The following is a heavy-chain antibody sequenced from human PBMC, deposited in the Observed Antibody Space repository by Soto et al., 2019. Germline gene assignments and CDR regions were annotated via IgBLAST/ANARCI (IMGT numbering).Heavy chain of an antibody. CDR2: MYHSGRT. CDR3: ARVPDY. D-gene: IGHD2-2*01. V-gene: IGHV4-30-2*01. Sequence: QLQLQESGSGLVKPSQTLSLTCAVSGGSISSGGYSWSWIRQPPGKGLEWIGYMYHSGRTYYSPSLKPRVTISIDRSQIQFSLKLSSVTAPDMAVFYSARVPDYWGQGMLVTVSS. J-gene: IGHJ4*02. CDR1: GGSISSGGYS.